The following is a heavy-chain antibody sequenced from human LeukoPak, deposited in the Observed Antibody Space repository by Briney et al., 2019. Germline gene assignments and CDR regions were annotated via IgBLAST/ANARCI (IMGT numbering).Heavy chain of an antibody. CDR2: VYSRGST. J-gene: IGHJ5*02. CDR3: ARSKKTIDDRLFDP. Sequence: SETLSLTCTVSGGPMNDFYWAWIRQPPGKGLEWIGSVYSRGSTYYNPSLQSRIIISVDTSKNQFSLILRSVTAADTSVYYCARSKKTIDDRLFDPWGQGTLVTVSS. D-gene: IGHD1-1*01. CDR1: GGPMNDFY. V-gene: IGHV4-39*01.